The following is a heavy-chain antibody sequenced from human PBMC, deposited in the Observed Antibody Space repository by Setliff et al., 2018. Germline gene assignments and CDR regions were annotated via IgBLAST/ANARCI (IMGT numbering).Heavy chain of an antibody. Sequence: GGSLRLSCTASGFTFNNFWMSWVRQAPGKGLEWVSYISGSGYTIYYADSVKGRFTISRDNAKNSLYLQMNSLRGEDTAVYYCARDRGSGSYFLRYFDYWGQGTLVTVSS. D-gene: IGHD1-26*01. J-gene: IGHJ4*02. CDR1: GFTFNNFW. V-gene: IGHV3-11*04. CDR3: ARDRGSGSYFLRYFDY. CDR2: ISGSGYTI.